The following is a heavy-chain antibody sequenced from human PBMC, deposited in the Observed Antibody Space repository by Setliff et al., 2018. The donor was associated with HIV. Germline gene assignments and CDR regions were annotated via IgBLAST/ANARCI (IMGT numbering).Heavy chain of an antibody. CDR2: IKQDGSEI. CDR1: GFTFSNYW. CDR3: ANLWELGA. V-gene: IGHV3-7*03. J-gene: IGHJ5*02. D-gene: IGHD3-16*01. Sequence: PGGSLRLSCAASGFTFSNYWMDWVRQAPGKGLEWVATIKQDGSEIYYMDSVKGRFTTSRDNARTSLFLEMRSLRDEDTAVYLCANLWELGAWGQGTLVTVSS.